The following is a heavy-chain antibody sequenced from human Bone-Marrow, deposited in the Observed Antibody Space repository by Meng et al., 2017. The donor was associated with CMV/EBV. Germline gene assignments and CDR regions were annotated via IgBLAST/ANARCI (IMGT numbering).Heavy chain of an antibody. CDR3: ARDVDYGGNRAMGAFDI. D-gene: IGHD4-23*01. CDR2: INQDGSEK. CDR1: GFTFSNYW. Sequence: GASLKISCAASGFTFSNYWMTWVRQAPGKGLEWVANINQDGSEKYYVDSVKGRFTFSRDNAKNSLYLQMNSLRAEDAAVYYCARDVDYGGNRAMGAFDIWGQGTMVTVSS. J-gene: IGHJ3*02. V-gene: IGHV3-7*01.